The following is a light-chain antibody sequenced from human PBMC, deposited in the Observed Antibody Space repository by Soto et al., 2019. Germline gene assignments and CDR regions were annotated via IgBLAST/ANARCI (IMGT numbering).Light chain of an antibody. CDR1: SSDVGGYNY. CDR3: SSYTSSSTLYV. J-gene: IGLJ1*01. CDR2: EVS. Sequence: VLAQPASVSGSPGQSITISCTGTSSDVGGYNYVSWYQQHPGKAPKLMIYEVSNRPSGVSNRFSGSKSGNTASLTISGLQAEDEADYYCSSYTSSSTLYVFGTGTKVTVL. V-gene: IGLV2-14*01.